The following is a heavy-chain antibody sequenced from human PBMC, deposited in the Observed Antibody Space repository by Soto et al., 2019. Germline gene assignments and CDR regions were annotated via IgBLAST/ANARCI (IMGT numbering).Heavy chain of an antibody. CDR3: ARPSEQQLVFQH. CDR1: GGSISSSSYY. D-gene: IGHD6-13*01. V-gene: IGHV4-39*01. Sequence: PSETLSRTCTVSGGSISSSSYYWGWIGQTPGKGLEWIGSIYYSGSTYYNPSLKSRVTISVDTSKNQFSLKLSSVTAADTAVYYCARPSEQQLVFQHWGQGTMVTVSS. J-gene: IGHJ1*01. CDR2: IYYSGST.